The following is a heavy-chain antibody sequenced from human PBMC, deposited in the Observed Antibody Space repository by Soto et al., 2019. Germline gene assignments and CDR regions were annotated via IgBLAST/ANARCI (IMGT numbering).Heavy chain of an antibody. CDR2: INPSGGST. J-gene: IGHJ6*02. D-gene: IGHD3-3*01. CDR1: GYTFTSYY. CDR3: ARVASDYDFWSGYDYGMDV. V-gene: IGHV1-46*01. Sequence: ASVKVSCKASGYTFTSYYMHLVRQAPGQGLEWMGIINPSGGSTSYAQKCQSRVTMTRDTSTSTVYMELSSLRSEDTAVYYCARVASDYDFWSGYDYGMDVWGQGTTVTVSS.